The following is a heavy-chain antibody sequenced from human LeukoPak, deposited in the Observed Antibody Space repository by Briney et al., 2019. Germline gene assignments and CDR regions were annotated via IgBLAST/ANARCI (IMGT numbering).Heavy chain of an antibody. CDR2: VYPADSDT. Sequence: GESLKISCKGSGYSFPSHWIGWVRQMPGKGLEWMGLVYPADSDTRYSPSFQGQVTISADKSISTAYLQWSSLKASDTAMYYCVREAPAGLFDPWGQGTLVTVSS. CDR3: VREAPAGLFDP. V-gene: IGHV5-51*01. CDR1: GYSFPSHW. D-gene: IGHD3/OR15-3a*01. J-gene: IGHJ5*02.